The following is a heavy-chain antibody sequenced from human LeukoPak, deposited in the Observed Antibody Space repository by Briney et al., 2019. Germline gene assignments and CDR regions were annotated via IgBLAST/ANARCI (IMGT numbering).Heavy chain of an antibody. J-gene: IGHJ4*02. CDR1: GFAFSGYG. D-gene: IGHD5-18*01. CDR2: ISGSGGNT. Sequence: GGSLRLSCAASGFAFSGYGMSWVGQAPGKGLEWVSAISGSGGNTYYADSVKGRLTISRDNSKHTLYLQMNSLRTEDTAVYYCARMTPMAIAFYFDYWGQGTLVTVSS. CDR3: ARMTPMAIAFYFDY. V-gene: IGHV3-23*01.